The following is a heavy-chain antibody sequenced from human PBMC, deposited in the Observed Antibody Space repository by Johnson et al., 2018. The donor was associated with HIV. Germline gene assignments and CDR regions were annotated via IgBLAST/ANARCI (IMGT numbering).Heavy chain of an antibody. Sequence: VQLVESGGRVVRPGGSLRLSCVASGFTFDDYGMSWVRQAPGKGLEWVSGITWNGGSTGYADSVKGRFTISSDNAKNSLYLEMNSVRAEDTALYYCARATYYYDLSGYLTRPRAFDVWGQGTMVTVSS. V-gene: IGHV3-20*04. D-gene: IGHD3-22*01. CDR1: GFTFDDYG. J-gene: IGHJ3*01. CDR2: ITWNGGST. CDR3: ARATYYYDLSGYLTRPRAFDV.